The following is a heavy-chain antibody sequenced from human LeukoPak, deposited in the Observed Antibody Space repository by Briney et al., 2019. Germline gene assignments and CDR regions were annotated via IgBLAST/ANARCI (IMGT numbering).Heavy chain of an antibody. D-gene: IGHD1-7*01. V-gene: IGHV3-7*01. J-gene: IGHJ4*02. CDR2: IKRDGSEK. CDR1: VFTFSSYW. Sequence: GVSLRLSCAAYVFTFSSYWMIWVRQAPGKVLEGVANIKRDGSEKYYVDSVSGRFTISRDTAKISLYLQMQSLRAEDTVAYHCAREQRSRNYDYWGEGTLVTVSS. CDR3: AREQRSRNYDY.